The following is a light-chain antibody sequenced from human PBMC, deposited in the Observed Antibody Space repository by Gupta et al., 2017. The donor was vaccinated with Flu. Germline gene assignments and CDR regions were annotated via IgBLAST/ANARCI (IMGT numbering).Light chain of an antibody. CDR2: DDS. J-gene: IGLJ3*02. Sequence: SYVLAQSPSVSVAPGPTARITCGGNNIGSKSVHWYQQKSGQAPVLVVYDDSGRPSGIPERFSGATSGNTATLTISRAEAGDEADYYCQVWDNDRDHVVCGGGTKLTVL. CDR1: NIGSKS. V-gene: IGLV3-21*02. CDR3: QVWDNDRDHVV.